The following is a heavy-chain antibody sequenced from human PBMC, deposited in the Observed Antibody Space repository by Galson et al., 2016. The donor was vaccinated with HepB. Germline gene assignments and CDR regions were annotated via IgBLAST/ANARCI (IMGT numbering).Heavy chain of an antibody. D-gene: IGHD6-13*01. J-gene: IGHJ4*02. CDR1: GGAFSNYA. CDR2: IIPISDAA. Sequence: SVKVSCKASGGAFSNYAISWVRQAPGQGLEWMGGIIPISDAANYPQKFQGRVAIAADKSTGTAYKELSSLRFEDTAVYYCAKTYNSTWPQMDYFDSWGQGTLVTVSS. V-gene: IGHV1-69*06. CDR3: AKTYNSTWPQMDYFDS.